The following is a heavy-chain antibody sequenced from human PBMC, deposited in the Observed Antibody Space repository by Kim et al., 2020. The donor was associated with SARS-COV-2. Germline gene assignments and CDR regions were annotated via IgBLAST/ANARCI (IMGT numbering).Heavy chain of an antibody. V-gene: IGHV3-33*01. D-gene: IGHD5-18*01. CDR1: GFTFSNYG. CDR2: IWSDGSDR. CDR3: ARRTGYSYGYPDY. Sequence: GGSLRLSCAVSGFTFSNYGMHWVRQAPGKGLEWVAVIWSDGSDRYHIDSVKGRFTISRDNSKNTLYLQMNSLRAEDTAVYYCARRTGYSYGYPDYWGRGTLVTVSS. J-gene: IGHJ4*02.